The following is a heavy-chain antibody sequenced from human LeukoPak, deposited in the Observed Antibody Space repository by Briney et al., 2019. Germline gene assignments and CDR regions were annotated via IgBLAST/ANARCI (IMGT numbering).Heavy chain of an antibody. D-gene: IGHD3-22*01. CDR2: IKKDGSEK. Sequence: GGSLRLSCAASGFTFSSYWMSWVRQAPGKGLEWVANIKKDGSEKYYVDSVKGRFTISRDNAKTSLYLQMNSLRAEDAAVYYCAKAYEFDYWGQGTLVTVSS. J-gene: IGHJ4*02. CDR1: GFTFSSYW. CDR3: AKAYEFDY. V-gene: IGHV3-7*05.